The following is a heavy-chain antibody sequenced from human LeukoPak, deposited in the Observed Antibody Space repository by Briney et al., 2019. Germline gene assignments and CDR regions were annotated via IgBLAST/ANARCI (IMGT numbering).Heavy chain of an antibody. CDR1: GYNFTSHW. Sequence: GESLRISCKGSGYNFTSHWINWVRQMPGKGLEWMGTIDSSDSYTNFSPSFQGLVTISADKSISTAYLQWSSLKASDTAMYYCARRSAVAGYGMDVWGQGTTVSVS. CDR2: IDSSDSYT. J-gene: IGHJ6*02. D-gene: IGHD6-19*01. CDR3: ARRSAVAGYGMDV. V-gene: IGHV5-10-1*01.